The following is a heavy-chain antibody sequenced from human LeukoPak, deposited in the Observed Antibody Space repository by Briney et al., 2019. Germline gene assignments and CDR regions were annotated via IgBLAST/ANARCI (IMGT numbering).Heavy chain of an antibody. CDR1: GYSFTSYW. CDR2: IYPGDSDT. J-gene: IGHJ6*02. V-gene: IGHV5-51*01. Sequence: GESLKISCKGSGYSFTSYWIGWVRQMPGKGLEWMGIIYPGDSDTRYSPSFQGQVTISADKSISTAYLQWSSLKASDTAMYYCARAAITMARGVPYYYYGMDVWGQGTTVTVSS. CDR3: ARAAITMARGVPYYYYGMDV. D-gene: IGHD3-10*01.